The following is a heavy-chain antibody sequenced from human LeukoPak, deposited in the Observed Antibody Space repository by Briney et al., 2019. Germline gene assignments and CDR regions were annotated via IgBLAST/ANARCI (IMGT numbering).Heavy chain of an antibody. D-gene: IGHD6-19*01. CDR2: ISSSGGTI. CDR3: ARGYSSDWYSGC. J-gene: IGHJ4*02. V-gene: IGHV3-11*01. Sequence: GGSLRLSCAASGFTFCDDFMSWMRQPPRRGLVWVSYISSSGGTIYYADSVKGRFTISRDNAKNSLYLQTSSLRVEDTAVYYCARGYSSDWYSGCWGQGTLVTVSS. CDR1: GFTFCDDF.